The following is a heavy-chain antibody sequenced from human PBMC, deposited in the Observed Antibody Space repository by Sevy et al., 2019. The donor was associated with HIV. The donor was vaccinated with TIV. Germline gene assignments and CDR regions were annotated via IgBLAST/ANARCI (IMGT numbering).Heavy chain of an antibody. CDR1: GFTFSSYS. CDR2: ISGSSNTK. CDR3: ARDPEQLVGNYFDY. D-gene: IGHD6-13*01. J-gene: IGHJ4*02. V-gene: IGHV3-48*01. Sequence: GGSLRLSCVASGFTFSSYSMNWVRQAPGKGLEWVSYISGSSNTKYYADSVKGRFTISRDNAKNSLYLQMNSLRAEDTAVYYCARDPEQLVGNYFDYWGQGTPVTVSS.